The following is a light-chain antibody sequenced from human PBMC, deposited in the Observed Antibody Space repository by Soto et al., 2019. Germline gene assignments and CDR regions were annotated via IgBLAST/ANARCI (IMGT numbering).Light chain of an antibody. CDR3: QHYNNWPPWT. CDR1: QSVSSN. V-gene: IGKV3-15*01. J-gene: IGKJ1*01. CDR2: GAS. Sequence: EIVMRQSTATLSVSPGERATLSCRASQSVSSNLAWYQQKPGQAPRLLIYGASTRATGIPARFSCSGSGTEFTLTISSLQSEDFAVYYCQHYNNWPPWTFGQGTKVEIK.